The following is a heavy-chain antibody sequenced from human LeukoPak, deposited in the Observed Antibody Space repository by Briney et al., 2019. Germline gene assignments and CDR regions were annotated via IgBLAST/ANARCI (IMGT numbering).Heavy chain of an antibody. Sequence: PGGSLRLSCAASGFTFSSYSMNWVRQAPGKGLEWVSSISSSSSYIYYADSVKGRFTISRDNAKNSLYLQMNSLRAEDTAVYYCARPYWYDSSDDFFPPRTHDAFDIWGQGTMVTVSS. CDR1: GFTFSSYS. J-gene: IGHJ3*02. D-gene: IGHD3-22*01. CDR2: ISSSSSYI. V-gene: IGHV3-21*01. CDR3: ARPYWYDSSDDFFPPRTHDAFDI.